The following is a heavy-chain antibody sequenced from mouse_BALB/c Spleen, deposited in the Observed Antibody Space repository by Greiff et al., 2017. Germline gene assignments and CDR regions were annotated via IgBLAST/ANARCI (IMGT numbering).Heavy chain of an antibody. CDR1: GYTFTSYY. V-gene: IGHV1S81*02. Sequence: QVQLQQSGAELVKPGASVKLSCKASGYTFTSYYMYWVKQRPGQGLEWIGGINPSNGGTNFNEKFKSKATLTVDKSSSTAYMQLSSLTSEDSAVYYCTRGSPYLDYWGQGTTLTVSS. CDR2: INPSNGGT. D-gene: IGHD1-1*02. J-gene: IGHJ2*01. CDR3: TRGSPYLDY.